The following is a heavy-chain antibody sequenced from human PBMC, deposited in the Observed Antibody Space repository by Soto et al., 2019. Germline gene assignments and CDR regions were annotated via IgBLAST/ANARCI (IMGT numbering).Heavy chain of an antibody. CDR1: GYTFTSYG. CDR3: ARDPDGAVAGTSEY. J-gene: IGHJ4*02. CDR2: ISAYNGNT. V-gene: IGHV1-18*04. Sequence: QVQLVQSGAEVKKPGASVKVSCKASGYTFTSYGISWVRQAPGQGLEWMGGISAYNGNTNYAQKLKGRVTMTTDTSTSTAYMELRSLRSDDTAVYYCARDPDGAVAGTSEYWGQGTLVTVSS. D-gene: IGHD6-19*01.